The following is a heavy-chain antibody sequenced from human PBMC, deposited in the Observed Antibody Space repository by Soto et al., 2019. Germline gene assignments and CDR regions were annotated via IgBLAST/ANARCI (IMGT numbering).Heavy chain of an antibody. V-gene: IGHV1-24*01. CDR2: FDPEDGET. CDR3: ALRAGWLGLNWFDP. CDR1: GYTLTELS. D-gene: IGHD5-12*01. Sequence: WASVKVSCKVSGYTLTELSMHWVRQAPGKGLEWMGGFDPEDGETIYAQKFQGRVTMTEDTSTDTAYMELSSLRSEDTAVYYCALRAGWLGLNWFDPWGQGALVTVSS. J-gene: IGHJ5*02.